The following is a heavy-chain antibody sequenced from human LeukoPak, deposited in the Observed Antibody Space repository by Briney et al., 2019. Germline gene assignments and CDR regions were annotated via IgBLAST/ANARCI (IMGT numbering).Heavy chain of an antibody. Sequence: GGSLRLSCAASGFTFSDYYMSWIRQAPGKGLEWVSAISGSGSTYYADSVKGRFTISRDNSKNTLYLQMNSLRAEDTAVYYCAKAPGRYNWNDVDYFDYWGQGTLVTVSS. CDR1: GFTFSDYY. V-gene: IGHV3-23*01. CDR2: ISGSGST. J-gene: IGHJ4*02. D-gene: IGHD1-1*01. CDR3: AKAPGRYNWNDVDYFDY.